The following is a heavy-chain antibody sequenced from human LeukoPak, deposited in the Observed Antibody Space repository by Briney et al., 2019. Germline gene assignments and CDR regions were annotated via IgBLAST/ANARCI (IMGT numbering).Heavy chain of an antibody. D-gene: IGHD3-22*01. Sequence: SETLSLTCSVSGGSINNTNYYWGWIRQPPGKGLEWIGSIYYSGSTYYSPSLQSRVTIPVDTSKNQFSLKLSSVTAADTAVYYCARENYDSSGYYGWFDPWGQGTLVTVSS. J-gene: IGHJ5*02. CDR1: GGSINNTNYY. CDR2: IYYSGST. CDR3: ARENYDSSGYYGWFDP. V-gene: IGHV4-39*07.